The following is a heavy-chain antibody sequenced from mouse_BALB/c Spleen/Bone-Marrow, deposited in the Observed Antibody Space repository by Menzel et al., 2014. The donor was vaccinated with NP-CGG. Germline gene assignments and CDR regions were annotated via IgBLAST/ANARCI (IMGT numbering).Heavy chain of an antibody. CDR3: TRETTAVADFDY. J-gene: IGHJ2*01. Sequence: VQLVDPGPQLVKPSQSLSPTCTVTGYSITSGYRWHWIRQFPGNKLDWMGYIHYRGSTNYNPSLKSRISPTRDTSKNQFSLQLDSVTTEDTATYYCTRETTAVADFDYWGQCAPLTVTS. V-gene: IGHV3-1*02. D-gene: IGHD1-1*01. CDR1: GYSITSGYR. CDR2: IHYRGST.